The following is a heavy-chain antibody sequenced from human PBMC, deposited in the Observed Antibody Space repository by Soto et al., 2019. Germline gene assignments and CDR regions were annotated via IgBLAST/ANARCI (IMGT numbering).Heavy chain of an antibody. CDR3: VREIVGATTWFDP. V-gene: IGHV4-59*11. CDR2: VWHSGRT. D-gene: IGHD1-26*01. Sequence: QVQLQESGPGLVKPSETLSLTCTVSGGSISPHYWHWIRPPPGKGLEWIGYVWHSGRTNYNSSLKSRVTISLDTSNNQFSLSLTSVTAADTAIYYCVREIVGATTWFDPWGQGNLVTVSS. J-gene: IGHJ5*02. CDR1: GGSISPHY.